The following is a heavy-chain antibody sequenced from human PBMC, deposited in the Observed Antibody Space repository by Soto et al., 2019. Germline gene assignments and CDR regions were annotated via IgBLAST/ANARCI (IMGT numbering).Heavy chain of an antibody. D-gene: IGHD3-3*01. CDR3: ASTTRITIFGVVIRSYYYGMDV. CDR2: INHSGST. CDR1: GGSFSGYY. Sequence: SETLSLTCAVYGGSFSGYYWSWIRQPPGKGLEWIGEINHSGSTNYNPSLKSRVTISVDTSKNQFSLKLSSVTAADTAVYYCASTTRITIFGVVIRSYYYGMDVWGQGTTVTVSS. J-gene: IGHJ6*02. V-gene: IGHV4-34*01.